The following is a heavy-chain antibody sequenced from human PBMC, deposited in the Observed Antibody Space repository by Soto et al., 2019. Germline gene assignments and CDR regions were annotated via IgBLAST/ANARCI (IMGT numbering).Heavy chain of an antibody. CDR1: GFTFSDYY. J-gene: IGHJ3*02. D-gene: IGHD2-15*01. CDR2: ISSSGTGI. CDR3: ARAYSDAFDI. Sequence: GGSLRLSCAASGFTFSDYYMIWIRQAPGKGLEWVSYISSSGTGIYYADSVRGRFTISRDNAKKSLYLQMNSLRAEDTAVYYCARAYSDAFDIWGQGTMVTVSS. V-gene: IGHV3-11*01.